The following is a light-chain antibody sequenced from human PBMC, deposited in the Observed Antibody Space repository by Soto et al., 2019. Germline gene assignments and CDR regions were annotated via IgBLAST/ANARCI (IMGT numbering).Light chain of an antibody. CDR3: QQYYSYPYT. J-gene: IGKJ2*01. Sequence: AIRMTQSPSSFSASTGDRVTITCRASQGIGSYLAWYQQKPGKAPNLLIYAASTLQSGVPSRFSGSGSGTDFTLTISCLQSEDYATYYCQQYYSYPYTFGQGNKLEIK. CDR1: QGIGSY. CDR2: AAS. V-gene: IGKV1-8*01.